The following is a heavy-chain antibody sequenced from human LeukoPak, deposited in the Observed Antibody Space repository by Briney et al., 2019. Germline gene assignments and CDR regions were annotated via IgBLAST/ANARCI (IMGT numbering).Heavy chain of an antibody. J-gene: IGHJ5*02. V-gene: IGHV4-39*07. D-gene: IGHD3-3*01. CDR2: IFYSGST. Sequence: PSETLSLTCTVSGGSISTSSYYWGWVRQPPGKGLEWIGNIFYSGSTYYSPSLKSRVTISVDTSKNQFSLKLSSVTAADTAVYYCARGRADGMRFLEWLLFVNWFDPWGQGTLVTVSS. CDR3: ARGRADGMRFLEWLLFVNWFDP. CDR1: GGSISTSSYY.